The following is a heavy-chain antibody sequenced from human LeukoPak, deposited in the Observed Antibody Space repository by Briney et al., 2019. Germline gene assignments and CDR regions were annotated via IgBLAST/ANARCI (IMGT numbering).Heavy chain of an antibody. V-gene: IGHV4-59*08. CDR3: ARRRVAVGHDAFDI. Sequence: PETLSLTCTVSGGSISTYYWGWIRQPPGKGLEWIGYISYSGATNYNPSLKSRVTISVDTSKNQFSLKLSSVTAADTAVYYCARRRVAVGHDAFDIWGLGTMVTVSS. CDR2: ISYSGAT. CDR1: GGSISTYY. J-gene: IGHJ3*02. D-gene: IGHD1-26*01.